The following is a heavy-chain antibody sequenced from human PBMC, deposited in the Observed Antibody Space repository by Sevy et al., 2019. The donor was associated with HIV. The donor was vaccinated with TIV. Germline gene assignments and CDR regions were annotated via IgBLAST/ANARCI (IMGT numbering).Heavy chain of an antibody. J-gene: IGHJ5*02. CDR3: ARSNTILNWFDP. V-gene: IGHV4-59*01. D-gene: IGHD3-9*01. Sequence: GSLRLSCTVSGGSISSYYWSWIRQPPGKGLEWIGYIYYSGSTNYNPSLKSRVTISVDTSKNQFSMKLSSVTAADTAVYYCARSNTILNWFDPWGQGTLVTVSS. CDR2: IYYSGST. CDR1: GGSISSYY.